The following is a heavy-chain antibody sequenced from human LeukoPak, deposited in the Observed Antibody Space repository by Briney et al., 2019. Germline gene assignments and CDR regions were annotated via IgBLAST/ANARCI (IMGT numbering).Heavy chain of an antibody. Sequence: SETLSLTCAVSDDSFSSHYWAWIRQPPGKGLEWIGYISYIGGTNYNPSLKSRVTISIDTSKNQFSLKLSSVTAADTAVYYCARDLVTVTKGFDIWGQGTMVSVSS. CDR3: ARDLVTVTKGFDI. CDR2: ISYIGGT. V-gene: IGHV4-59*11. D-gene: IGHD4-17*01. CDR1: DDSFSSHY. J-gene: IGHJ3*02.